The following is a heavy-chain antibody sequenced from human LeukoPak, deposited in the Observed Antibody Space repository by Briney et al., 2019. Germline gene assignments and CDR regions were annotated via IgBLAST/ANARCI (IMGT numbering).Heavy chain of an antibody. D-gene: IGHD6-19*01. CDR2: IYPSGDST. J-gene: IGHJ4*02. CDR1: GFTFGSFS. V-gene: IGHV3-23*01. Sequence: GGSLRLSCAASGFTFGSFSMDWVRQAPGKGLEWVSVIYPSGDSTYYADSVKGRFTISRDNSRNTLYLQMHSLSAEDTAVYYCAKDVKPDSGRDVDYWGQGTLVTVSS. CDR3: AKDVKPDSGRDVDY.